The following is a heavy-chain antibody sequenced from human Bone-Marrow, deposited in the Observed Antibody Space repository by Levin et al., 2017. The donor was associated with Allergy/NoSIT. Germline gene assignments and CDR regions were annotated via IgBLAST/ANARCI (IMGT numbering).Heavy chain of an antibody. CDR3: AKDYHPGIAAAGILFDAFDI. CDR2: ITGSGGTT. CDR1: GFTFSTYA. J-gene: IGHJ3*02. D-gene: IGHD6-13*01. Sequence: GGSLRLSCAASGFTFSTYAMSWVRQAPGKGLEWVSAITGSGGTTYYADSVKGRFTISRDNSKNTLFLQMNSLRAEDTAVYYCAKDYHPGIAAAGILFDAFDIWGLGTMVTVSS. V-gene: IGHV3-23*01.